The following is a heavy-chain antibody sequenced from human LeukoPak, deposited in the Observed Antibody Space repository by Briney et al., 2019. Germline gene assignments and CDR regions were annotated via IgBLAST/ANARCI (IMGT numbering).Heavy chain of an antibody. CDR3: ARDYRLTQIQD. CDR1: GASIRSSTYY. V-gene: IGHV4-39*07. D-gene: IGHD1-26*01. CDR2: IYHSGST. J-gene: IGHJ1*01. Sequence: VKPSETLSLPCTVSGASIRSSTYYWSWIRRPPGKGLEWIGSIYHSGSTYYSPSLKSRVTISVDTSKNQFSLKLSSVTAADTAVYYCARDYRLTQIQDWGQGTLVTVSS.